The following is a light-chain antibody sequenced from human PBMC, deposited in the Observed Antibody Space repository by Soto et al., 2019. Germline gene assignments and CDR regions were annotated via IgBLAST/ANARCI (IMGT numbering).Light chain of an antibody. J-gene: IGLJ1*01. Sequence: QLVLTQPPSVSGAPGQRVTVSCTGSSSNIGAGHDVHWYQQLPGTAPKLLIYGNNNRPSGVPDRFSGSKSGTSVSLAITGLQAEDEADYYCQSYDSRLSAYVFGTGTKVTVL. CDR2: GNN. V-gene: IGLV1-40*01. CDR3: QSYDSRLSAYV. CDR1: SSNIGAGHD.